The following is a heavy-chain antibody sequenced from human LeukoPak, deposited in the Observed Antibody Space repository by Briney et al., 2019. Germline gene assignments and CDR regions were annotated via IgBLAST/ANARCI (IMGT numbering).Heavy chain of an antibody. Sequence: GESLKISCKGSGYSFTTYWIGWVRQMPGKGLEWMGIIYPGDSDTRYSPSFQGQFTISADKSISTAYLQWSSLKASDTAMYYCARRAYSGYDLYYFDYWGQGTLVTVSS. CDR1: GYSFTTYW. J-gene: IGHJ4*02. CDR3: ARRAYSGYDLYYFDY. CDR2: IYPGDSDT. D-gene: IGHD5-12*01. V-gene: IGHV5-51*01.